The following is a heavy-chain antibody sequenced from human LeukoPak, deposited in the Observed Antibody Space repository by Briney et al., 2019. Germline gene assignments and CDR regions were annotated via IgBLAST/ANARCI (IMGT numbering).Heavy chain of an antibody. CDR3: ACRVDTAMVIAY. J-gene: IGHJ4*02. CDR1: GGSFSGYY. CDR2: LYYTGST. D-gene: IGHD5-18*01. Sequence: SETLSLTCAVYGGSFSGYYWSWIRQPPGKGLEWIGTLYYTGSTYYNPSLKSRVTISVDTSKNQFSLKLSSVTAADTAVYYCACRVDTAMVIAYWGQGTLVTVSS. V-gene: IGHV4-34*01.